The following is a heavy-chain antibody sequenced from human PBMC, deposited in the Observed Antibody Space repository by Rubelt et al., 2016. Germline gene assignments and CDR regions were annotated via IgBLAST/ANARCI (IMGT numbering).Heavy chain of an antibody. CDR3: ARLHYYDTSGSIDY. D-gene: IGHD3-22*01. CDR1: GGSFSGYF. J-gene: IGHJ4*01. V-gene: IGHV4-34*02. Sequence: QVQLQQWGAGLLKASETLSRTCAVYGGSFSGYFWSWVRQPPGKGLEWIGEIDHRGTTNYNPTLKSRVTVSVDPSKNQFPRKLNSVTAADTAVYYCARLHYYDTSGSIDYWGLGTLVTVS. CDR2: IDHRGTT.